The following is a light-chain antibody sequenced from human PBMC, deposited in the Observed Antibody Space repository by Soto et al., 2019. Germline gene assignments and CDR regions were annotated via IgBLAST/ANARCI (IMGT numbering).Light chain of an antibody. Sequence: EVVMTQSPATVSVSPGEGVTLSCRASQTISNDLAWYQQKPGQAPRLLIYGASTRATGVPARFIGGGSGTEFSLTISSLQSEDYAVYYCQQNNKWPPVTFGGGTKVEIK. CDR1: QTISND. J-gene: IGKJ4*01. CDR2: GAS. CDR3: QQNNKWPPVT. V-gene: IGKV3-15*01.